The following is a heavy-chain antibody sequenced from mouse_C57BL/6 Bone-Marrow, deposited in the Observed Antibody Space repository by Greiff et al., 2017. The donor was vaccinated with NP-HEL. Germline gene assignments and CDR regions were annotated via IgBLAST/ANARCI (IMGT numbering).Heavy chain of an antibody. Sequence: EVQGVESGPGLAKPSQTLSLTCSVTGYSITSDYWNWIRKFPGNKLEYMGYISYSGSTYYNPSLKSRISITRDTSKNQYYLQLNSVTTEDTATYYCARVSYYSNYGFHYYAMDYWGQGTSVTVSS. V-gene: IGHV3-8*01. CDR3: ARVSYYSNYGFHYYAMDY. CDR2: ISYSGST. D-gene: IGHD2-5*01. CDR1: GYSITSDY. J-gene: IGHJ4*01.